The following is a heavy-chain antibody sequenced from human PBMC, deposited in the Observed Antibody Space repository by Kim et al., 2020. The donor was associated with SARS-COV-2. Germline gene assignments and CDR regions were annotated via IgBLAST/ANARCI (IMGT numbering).Heavy chain of an antibody. CDR1: GFTFSSYG. Sequence: GGSLRLSCAASGFTFSSYGMHWVRQAPGKGLEWVAVIWYDGSNKYYADSVKGRFTISRDNSKNTLYLQMNSLRAEDTAVYYCARPKGDSSFDYWGQGTLVTVSS. CDR3: ARPKGDSSFDY. J-gene: IGHJ4*02. V-gene: IGHV3-33*01. D-gene: IGHD5-18*01. CDR2: IWYDGSNK.